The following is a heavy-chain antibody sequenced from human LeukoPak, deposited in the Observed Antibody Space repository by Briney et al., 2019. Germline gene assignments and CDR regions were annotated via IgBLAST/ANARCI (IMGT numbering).Heavy chain of an antibody. Sequence: ASVKVSCKASGGTFSSYAISWVRQAPGQGLEWMGGIIPIFGTANYAQKFQGRVTITADESTSTAYMELSSLRSEDTAVYYCARAAYYYDSSGYTAHYFDYWGQGTLVTVSS. D-gene: IGHD3-22*01. CDR1: GGTFSSYA. V-gene: IGHV1-69*13. CDR3: ARAAYYYDSSGYTAHYFDY. J-gene: IGHJ4*02. CDR2: IIPIFGTA.